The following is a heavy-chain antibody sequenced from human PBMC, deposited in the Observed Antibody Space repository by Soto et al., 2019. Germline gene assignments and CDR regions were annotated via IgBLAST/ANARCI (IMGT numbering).Heavy chain of an antibody. D-gene: IGHD4-17*01. V-gene: IGHV1-2*02. CDR1: GYTFTGYY. CDR2: INPNSGGT. Sequence: GDSVKVCCEASGYTFTGYYMHWVRQAPGQGLEWMGWINPNSGGTNYAQKFQGRVTMTRDTSISTAYMELSRLRSDDTAVYYCARDLPWGLRPSFRDYWGQGTLVTVSS. CDR3: ARDLPWGLRPSFRDY. J-gene: IGHJ4*02.